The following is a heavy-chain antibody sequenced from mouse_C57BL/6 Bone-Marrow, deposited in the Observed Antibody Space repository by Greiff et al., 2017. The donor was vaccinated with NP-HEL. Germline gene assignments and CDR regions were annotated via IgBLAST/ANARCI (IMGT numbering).Heavy chain of an antibody. D-gene: IGHD2-1*01. CDR1: GFTFSSYA. Sequence: EVQGVESGGGLVKPGGSLKLSCAASGFTFSSYAMSWVRQTPEKRLEWVATISDGGSYTYYQDNVKGRFTMTGDNATNNPYLQLSHLKSEDTAVYYCARSYCNYEEGFAYWGQGTLVTVSA. CDR3: ARSYCNYEEGFAY. CDR2: ISDGGSYT. V-gene: IGHV5-4*01. J-gene: IGHJ3*01.